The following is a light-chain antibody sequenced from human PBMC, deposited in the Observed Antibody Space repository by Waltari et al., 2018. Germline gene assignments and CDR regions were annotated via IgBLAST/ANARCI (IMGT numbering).Light chain of an antibody. CDR2: GAS. V-gene: IGKV3-15*01. Sequence: EIVMTQSPAILSVSPGERATLSCRASQSVSTNVAWYQQKPGQAHRLLFYGASTRATDIPTRFSGSGAWTEFTPTISSLQSEDFAIYYCQQYNSWPPYTFGQGTKLEIK. CDR3: QQYNSWPPYT. J-gene: IGKJ2*01. CDR1: QSVSTN.